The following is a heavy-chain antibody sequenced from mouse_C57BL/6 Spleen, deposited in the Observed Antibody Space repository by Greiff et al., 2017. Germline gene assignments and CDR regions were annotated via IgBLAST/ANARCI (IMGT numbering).Heavy chain of an antibody. V-gene: IGHV1-64*01. J-gene: IGHJ2*01. Sequence: VKLQQPGAELVKPGASVKLSCKASGYTFTSYWMHWVKQRPGQGLEWIGMIHPNSGSTNYNEKFKSKATLTVDKSSSTAYMQLSSLTSEDSAVYYCANYYGSSPYYFDYWGQGTTLTVSS. CDR2: IHPNSGST. CDR3: ANYYGSSPYYFDY. CDR1: GYTFTSYW. D-gene: IGHD1-1*01.